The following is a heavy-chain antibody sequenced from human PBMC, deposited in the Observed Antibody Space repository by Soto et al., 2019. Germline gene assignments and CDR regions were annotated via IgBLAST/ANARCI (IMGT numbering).Heavy chain of an antibody. CDR1: GFTFSNYV. CDR3: AKGNNLEWFLSPIAY. CDR2: ISGSGGST. D-gene: IGHD3-3*01. V-gene: IGHV3-23*01. J-gene: IGHJ4*02. Sequence: EVQLLDFGGDLVQPGGSLRLSCAASGFTFSNYVMSWVRQAPGKGLEWVSAISGSGGSTYSADSVKGRFTISRDNSKNTLYLQMDSLRAEHTAVYYCAKGNNLEWFLSPIAYWGQGTLVTVSS.